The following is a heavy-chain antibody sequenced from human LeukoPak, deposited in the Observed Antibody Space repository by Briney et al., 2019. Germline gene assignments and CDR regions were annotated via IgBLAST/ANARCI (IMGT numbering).Heavy chain of an antibody. CDR3: VKASSSSPQYNWFDA. V-gene: IGHV3-23*01. J-gene: IGHJ5*02. Sequence: GGSLRLSCAASGFTFSAYAMSWVRQAPGKGLEWVSVVSGTGGRTCYADSVKGRFTVSRDNSKNTLYLQMNSLRAEDTALYYCVKASSSSPQYNWFDAWGQGTLVTVSS. CDR2: VSGTGGRT. CDR1: GFTFSAYA. D-gene: IGHD6-6*01.